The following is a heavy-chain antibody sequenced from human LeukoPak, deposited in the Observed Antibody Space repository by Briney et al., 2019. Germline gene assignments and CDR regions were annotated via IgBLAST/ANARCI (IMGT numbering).Heavy chain of an antibody. Sequence: ASVKVSCKASGYTFTSYGISWVRQAPGQGLEWMGWISAYNGNTNYAQKLQGRVTMTTDTSTSTAYMERRSLRSDDTAVYYCARDPIPYYDFWSGFSPRYFDYWGQGTLVTVSS. D-gene: IGHD3-3*01. CDR1: GYTFTSYG. V-gene: IGHV1-18*01. CDR2: ISAYNGNT. J-gene: IGHJ4*02. CDR3: ARDPIPYYDFWSGFSPRYFDY.